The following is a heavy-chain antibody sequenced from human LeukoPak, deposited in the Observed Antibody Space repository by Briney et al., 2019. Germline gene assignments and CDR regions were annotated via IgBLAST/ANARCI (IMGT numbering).Heavy chain of an antibody. CDR2: INPNSGGT. CDR3: ARRAYTARGYMVDP. Sequence: ASVKVSCKASGYSFTGHYMHWVRQAPGQGLEWMGWINPNSGGTNYAQKFQGRVTMTRDTSISTAYMELSRLRSDDTAVYYCARRAYTARGYMVDPWGQGTLVTVSS. V-gene: IGHV1-2*02. CDR1: GYSFTGHY. J-gene: IGHJ5*02. D-gene: IGHD3-16*01.